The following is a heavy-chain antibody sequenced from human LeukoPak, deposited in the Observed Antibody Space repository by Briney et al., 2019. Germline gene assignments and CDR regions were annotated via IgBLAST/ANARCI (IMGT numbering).Heavy chain of an antibody. CDR3: AREGMGYFDS. CDR2: IYSGGFT. CDR1: GFNITSNY. J-gene: IGHJ4*02. Sequence: PGGSLRLSCAAPGFNITSNYMNWVRQAPGKGLEWVAIIYSGGFTYYRDSVKGRFTIYRDNSKNTVYLQMNSLRVEDTAVYYCAREGMGYFDSWGQGTLVTVSS. V-gene: IGHV3-66*01. D-gene: IGHD5-24*01.